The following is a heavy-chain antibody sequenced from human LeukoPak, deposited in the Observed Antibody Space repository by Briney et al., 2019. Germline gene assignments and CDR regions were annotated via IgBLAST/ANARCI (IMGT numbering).Heavy chain of an antibody. CDR1: GYRFTNFG. D-gene: IGHD1-26*01. J-gene: IGHJ3*02. V-gene: IGHV1-18*01. Sequence: ASVTVSCKASGYRFTNFGITWVRQAPGQGLEWMGWTTPYDDNPEYGKKFQGRVTMTTDTSTDTAHLEVSSLRPDGTAVYYCAKDDPPIIAGARGDAFEIWGQGTLVTVSS. CDR2: TTPYDDNP. CDR3: AKDDPPIIAGARGDAFEI.